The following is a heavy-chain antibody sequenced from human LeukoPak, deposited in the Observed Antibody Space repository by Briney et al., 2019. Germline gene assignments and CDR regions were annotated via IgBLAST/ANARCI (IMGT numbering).Heavy chain of an antibody. CDR3: TRRNVATSDDY. CDR1: GFTFSSYA. J-gene: IGHJ4*02. V-gene: IGHV3-48*01. D-gene: IGHD6-13*01. Sequence: GGSLRLSCATSGFTFSSYAMNWVRQAPGKGLEWVSYITGTSNTIYYADSVKGRFTVSRDNAKDSLHLHMNSLRAEDTAVYYCTRRNVATSDDYWGQGTLVTVSS. CDR2: ITGTSNTI.